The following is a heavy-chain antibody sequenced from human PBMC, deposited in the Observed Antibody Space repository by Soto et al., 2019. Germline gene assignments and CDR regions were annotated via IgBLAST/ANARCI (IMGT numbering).Heavy chain of an antibody. V-gene: IGHV3-23*01. D-gene: IGHD1-26*01. CDR2: VRSGGDTT. J-gene: IGHJ4*02. Sequence: EVQVLESGGGLVQPGGSLRLSCAASGFTFSRYGMNWVRQAPGKGLEWVSGVRSGGDTTYNADSVKGRFTVSRDNFKNTVDLQMNSLRVEDTAVYYCAKGKGVGATPDGANCWGQGTLVTVSS. CDR3: AKGKGVGATPDGANC. CDR1: GFTFSRYG.